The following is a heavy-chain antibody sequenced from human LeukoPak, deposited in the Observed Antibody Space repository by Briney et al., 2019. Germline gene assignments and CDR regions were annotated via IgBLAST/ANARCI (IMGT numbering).Heavy chain of an antibody. J-gene: IGHJ4*02. D-gene: IGHD2-15*01. CDR1: GFTFSSYA. Sequence: GGSLRLSCAASGFTFSSYAMSWVRQAPGKGLEWVSAISGSGGSTYYADSVKGRFTISRNNSKNTLYLQMGSLRAEDMAVYYCARDPGRGPDYWGQGTLVTVS. V-gene: IGHV3-23*01. CDR2: ISGSGGST. CDR3: ARDPGRGPDY.